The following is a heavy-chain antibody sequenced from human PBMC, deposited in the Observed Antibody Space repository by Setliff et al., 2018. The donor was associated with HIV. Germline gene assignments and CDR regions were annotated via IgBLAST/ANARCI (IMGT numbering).Heavy chain of an antibody. CDR1: GGSISSVGYY. J-gene: IGHJ6*03. CDR2: IYYTGST. V-gene: IGHV4-31*03. Sequence: SETLSLTCTVSGGSISSVGYYWSWIRQHPGKGLEWIGYIYYTGSTHDNPPLKSRVTISVDTSKNQLSLKLRSVTAADTAVYYCARTRYSYGYFYYMDVWGKGTTVTVS. CDR3: ARTRYSYGYFYYMDV. D-gene: IGHD5-18*01.